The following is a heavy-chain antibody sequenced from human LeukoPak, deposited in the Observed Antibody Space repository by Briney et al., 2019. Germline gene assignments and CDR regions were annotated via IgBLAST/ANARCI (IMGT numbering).Heavy chain of an antibody. CDR2: IYTSGST. Sequence: SETLSLTCTVSGGSISSGSYYWSWIRQPAGKGLEWIGRIYTSGSTNYNPSLKSRVTISVDTSKNQFSLKLSSVTAADTAVYYCAREPSIAAAGRGYFDYWGQGTLVTVSS. J-gene: IGHJ4*02. D-gene: IGHD6-13*01. V-gene: IGHV4-61*02. CDR3: AREPSIAAAGRGYFDY. CDR1: GGSISSGSYY.